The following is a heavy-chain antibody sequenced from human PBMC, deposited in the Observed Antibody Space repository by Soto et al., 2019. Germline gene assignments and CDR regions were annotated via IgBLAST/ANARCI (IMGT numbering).Heavy chain of an antibody. J-gene: IGHJ3*02. V-gene: IGHV3-43*01. Sequence: PGGSLRLSCAASGFTFDDYTMHWVRQAPGKGLEWVSLISWDGGSTYYADSVKGRFTISRDNSKNSLYLQMNSLRTEDTALYYCAKAYRVTRLPDAFDIWGQGTMVTVSS. CDR3: AKAYRVTRLPDAFDI. CDR2: ISWDGGST. D-gene: IGHD2-21*02. CDR1: GFTFDDYT.